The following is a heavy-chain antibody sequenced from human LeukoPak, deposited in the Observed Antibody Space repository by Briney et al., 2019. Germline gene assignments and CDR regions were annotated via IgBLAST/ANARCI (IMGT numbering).Heavy chain of an antibody. Sequence: SETLSLTCTVSGGSISSYYWSWIRQPAGKGLEWIGRIYTSGSTNYNPSLKSRVTMSVDTSKNQFSLKLSSVTAADTAVYYCARDRRYFDYYYYMDVWGKGTTVTISS. CDR2: IYTSGST. J-gene: IGHJ6*03. CDR3: ARDRRYFDYYYYMDV. D-gene: IGHD3-9*01. V-gene: IGHV4-4*07. CDR1: GGSISSYY.